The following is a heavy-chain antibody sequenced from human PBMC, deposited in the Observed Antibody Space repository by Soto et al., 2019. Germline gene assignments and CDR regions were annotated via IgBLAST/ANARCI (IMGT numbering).Heavy chain of an antibody. V-gene: IGHV3-33*01. D-gene: IGHD3-16*01. Sequence: QLQLVESGGNVVQPGRSLRLSCAASGFTFTTYAMHWVRQAPGTGLEWLAIISHDGNFEYYADSVKGRFTISRDDSKNTIYLQMNSLRGDDSGVYFCVRGGAMSAALSFGMDVWGQGTTVSVSS. CDR2: ISHDGNFE. J-gene: IGHJ6*02. CDR3: VRGGAMSAALSFGMDV. CDR1: GFTFTTYA.